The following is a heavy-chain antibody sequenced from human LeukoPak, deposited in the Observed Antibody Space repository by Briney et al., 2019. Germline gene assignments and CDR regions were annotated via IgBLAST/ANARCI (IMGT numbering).Heavy chain of an antibody. V-gene: IGHV1-69*10. J-gene: IGHJ4*02. CDR2: IIPILGTT. CDR3: ATGEGTSDVLTALSLYQ. D-gene: IGHD3-9*01. CDR1: GGTFRSHA. Sequence: SVKVSCKASGGTFRSHAISWVRQAPGQGLEWMGGIIPILGTTEYAQQFRGRVAITADTSTSSAYMELSNLRSDDTAVYFCATGEGTSDVLTALSLYQWGQGTLVIVS.